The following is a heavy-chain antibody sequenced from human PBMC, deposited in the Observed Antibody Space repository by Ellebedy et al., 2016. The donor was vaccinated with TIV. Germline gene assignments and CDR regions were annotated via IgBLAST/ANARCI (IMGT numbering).Heavy chain of an antibody. CDR1: GFTFGNYA. J-gene: IGHJ4*02. V-gene: IGHV3-23*01. Sequence: GESLKISCAASGFTFGNYAMDWVRQAPGKGLEWVATIRGTGDNTYYADSVRGRLTISRDNSKNTLYLQMNSLRAEDTAEYYCAKSAGESSGYYFGYWGQGTLVTVSS. CDR2: IRGTGDNT. CDR3: AKSAGESSGYYFGY. D-gene: IGHD3-22*01.